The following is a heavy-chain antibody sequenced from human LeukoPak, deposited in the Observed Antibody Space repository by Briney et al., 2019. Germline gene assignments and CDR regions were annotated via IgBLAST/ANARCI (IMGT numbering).Heavy chain of an antibody. CDR1: GFPFRIYW. J-gene: IGHJ5*02. Sequence: GGSLRLSCAASGFPFRIYWMHWVRRAPGKGLVWVSRISGDGSTTIYADSVKGRFTISRDNAENAIYLQINSLTVEDTAVYYCTRRVTATRWFDPWGQGTLVTVSS. D-gene: IGHD2-15*01. CDR2: ISGDGSTT. V-gene: IGHV3-74*01. CDR3: TRRVTATRWFDP.